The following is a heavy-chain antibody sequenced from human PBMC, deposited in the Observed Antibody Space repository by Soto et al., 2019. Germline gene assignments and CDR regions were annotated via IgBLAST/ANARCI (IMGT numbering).Heavy chain of an antibody. Sequence: EVQLVESGGGLVQPGGSLRLSCAASAFTVSSNFMSWVRQAPGKGLEWVSVIYSGGSTYYADSVKGRFTISRDNSKNPLYLQMNSLSADDTAVYYCAGGSCCYSTLCNYWGQGTLVTVSS. CDR1: AFTVSSNF. CDR2: IYSGGST. CDR3: AGGSCCYSTLCNY. V-gene: IGHV3-66*01. D-gene: IGHD3-10*01. J-gene: IGHJ4*02.